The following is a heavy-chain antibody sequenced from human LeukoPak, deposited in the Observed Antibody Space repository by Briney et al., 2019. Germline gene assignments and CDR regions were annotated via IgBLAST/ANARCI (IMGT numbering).Heavy chain of an antibody. Sequence: GGSLRLSCSASGFIFSPYAMHWVRQAPGKGLEYVSSISSEGKTTYYADSVKGRFTISRDNSKNTLYLQMSSLRPEDTAVYYCVKDRWVDHWGQGALVTVSS. V-gene: IGHV3-64D*06. CDR3: VKDRWVDH. J-gene: IGHJ4*02. CDR1: GFIFSPYA. CDR2: ISSEGKTT. D-gene: IGHD6-13*01.